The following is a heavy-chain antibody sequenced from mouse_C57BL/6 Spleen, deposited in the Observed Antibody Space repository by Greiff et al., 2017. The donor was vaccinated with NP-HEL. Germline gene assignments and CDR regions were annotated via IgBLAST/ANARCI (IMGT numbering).Heavy chain of an antibody. J-gene: IGHJ3*01. CDR3: ARSDYGSSPWFAY. V-gene: IGHV14-3*01. CDR2: IDPANGNT. D-gene: IGHD1-1*01. Sequence: VQLKESVAELVRPGASVKLSCTASGFNIKNTYMHWVKQRPEQGLEWIGRIDPANGNTKYAPKFQGKATITADTSSNTAYLQLSSLTSEDTAIYYCARSDYGSSPWFAYWGQGTLVTVSA. CDR1: GFNIKNTY.